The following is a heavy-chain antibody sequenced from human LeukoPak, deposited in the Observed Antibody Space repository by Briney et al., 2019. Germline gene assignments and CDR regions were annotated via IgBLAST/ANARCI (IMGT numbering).Heavy chain of an antibody. CDR1: GFTFNIYW. V-gene: IGHV3-7*01. D-gene: IGHD6-6*01. Sequence: GGSLRLSCAASGFTFNIYWMSWVRQAPGKGLEWVANIKQDGSEKYYVDSVKGRFTISRDNAENSLYLQMNSLRAEDTAVYYCARDGLAARLAVAGPSGYMDVWGKGTTVTVSS. J-gene: IGHJ6*03. CDR3: ARDGLAARLAVAGPSGYMDV. CDR2: IKQDGSEK.